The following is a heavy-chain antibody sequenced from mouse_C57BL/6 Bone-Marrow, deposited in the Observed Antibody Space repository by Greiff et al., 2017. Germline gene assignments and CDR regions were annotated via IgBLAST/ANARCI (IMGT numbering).Heavy chain of an antibody. CDR1: GYTFTSYW. CDR2: INPSNGGT. V-gene: IGHV1-53*01. CDR3: ARWGLRSVATGFAY. J-gene: IGHJ3*01. D-gene: IGHD1-1*01. Sequence: VQLQQPGTELVKPGASVKLSCKASGYTFTSYWMHWVKQRPGPGLEWIGNINPSNGGTNYNEKFKSKATLTVDKSSSTAYMQLSSLTSEGSAVYYCARWGLRSVATGFAYGGQGTLVTVSA.